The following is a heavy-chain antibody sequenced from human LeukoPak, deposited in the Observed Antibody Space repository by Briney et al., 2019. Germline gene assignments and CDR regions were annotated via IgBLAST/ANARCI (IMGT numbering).Heavy chain of an antibody. CDR2: IWYDGSNK. J-gene: IGHJ4*02. V-gene: IGHV3-33*01. CDR1: GFTFSSYG. Sequence: GGSLRLSCAASGFTFSSYGMHWVRQAPGKGLEWVAVIWYDGSNKYYADSVKGRFTISRDNSKNTLYLQMNSLRAEDTAVYYCARDGFNDILTGYPLFGFDYWGQGTLATVSS. CDR3: ARDGFNDILTGYPLFGFDY. D-gene: IGHD3-9*01.